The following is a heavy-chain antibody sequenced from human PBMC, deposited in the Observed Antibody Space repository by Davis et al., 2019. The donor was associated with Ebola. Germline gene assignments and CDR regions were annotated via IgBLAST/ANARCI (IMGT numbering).Heavy chain of an antibody. V-gene: IGHV3-49*04. D-gene: IGHD6-13*01. CDR2: IRSKAYGGTT. Sequence: GGSLRLSCTASGFTFGDYAMSWVRQAPGKGLEWVGFIRSKAYGGTTEYAASVKGRFTISRDNSKSIAYLQMNSLKTEDTAVYYCTRDLKQPPPSYYYGMDVWGQGTTVTVS. J-gene: IGHJ6*02. CDR1: GFTFGDYA. CDR3: TRDLKQPPPSYYYGMDV.